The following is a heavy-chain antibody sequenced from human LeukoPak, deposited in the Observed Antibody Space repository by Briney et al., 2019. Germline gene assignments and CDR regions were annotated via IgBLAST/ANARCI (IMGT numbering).Heavy chain of an antibody. CDR1: GFTFGDYS. J-gene: IGHJ4*02. Sequence: GXSLRLSCTTSGFTFGDYSISWVRQAPGKGLYWVGVTRTKASGGTIEYAASVQGRFTISRDDSKSIAYLQMNSLKTEDTAVYYCSRDTFSTGWYSDHWGQGALVTVSS. CDR3: SRDTFSTGWYSDH. D-gene: IGHD6-19*01. V-gene: IGHV3-49*04. CDR2: TRTKASGGTI.